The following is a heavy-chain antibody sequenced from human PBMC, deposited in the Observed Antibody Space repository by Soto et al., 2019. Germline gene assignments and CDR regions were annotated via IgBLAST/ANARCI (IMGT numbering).Heavy chain of an antibody. CDR1: GYTFTSYY. J-gene: IGHJ6*02. D-gene: IGHD3-10*01. CDR3: ARDVTEFLRPALEYYYYYGMDV. CDR2: INPSGGST. V-gene: IGHV1-46*01. Sequence: GASVKVSCKASGYTFTSYYMHWVRQAPGQGLEWMGIINPSGGSTSYAQKFQGRVTMTRDTSTSTVYMELSSLRSEDTAVYYCARDVTEFLRPALEYYYYYGMDVWGQGTTVTVSS.